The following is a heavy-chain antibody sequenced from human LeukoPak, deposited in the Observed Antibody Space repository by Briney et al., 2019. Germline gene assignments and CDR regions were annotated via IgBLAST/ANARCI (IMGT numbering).Heavy chain of an antibody. CDR1: GYTFTGYY. V-gene: IGHV1-2*02. CDR3: ARLVYAISTFDY. D-gene: IGHD2-8*01. Sequence: ASVKASCKASGYTFTGYYMHWVRQAPGQGLEWMGWINPNSGGTNYAQKFQGRVTMTRDTSISTAYMELSRLRSDDTAVYYCARLVYAISTFDYWGQGTLVTVSS. J-gene: IGHJ4*02. CDR2: INPNSGGT.